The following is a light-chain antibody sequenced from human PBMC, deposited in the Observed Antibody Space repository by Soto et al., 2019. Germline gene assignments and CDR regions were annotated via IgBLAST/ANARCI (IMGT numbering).Light chain of an antibody. CDR2: AAS. CDR3: QQSYNTPRT. J-gene: IGKJ1*01. V-gene: IGKV1-39*01. Sequence: DIQMTQAPSSLPASVGDRVTITCRASQTIANYLNWYQQRPGKAPNLLISAASTLQSGVPSRFSGSGSGTDFTLTITSLQPEDFATYYCQQSYNTPRTFGQGTTLDIK. CDR1: QTIANY.